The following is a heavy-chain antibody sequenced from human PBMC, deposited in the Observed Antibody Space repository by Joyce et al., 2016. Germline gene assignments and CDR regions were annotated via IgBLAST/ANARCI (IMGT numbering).Heavy chain of an antibody. CDR3: ARTGGSYYDYYYYGLDV. CDR2: ISSDESST. D-gene: IGHD1-26*01. J-gene: IGHJ6*02. V-gene: IGHV3-74*01. Sequence: EVQLVESGGGLVQLGGSLRVSCTASGFTFSSYWMHWVRQVSGKGLVWVSHISSDESSTSYADSVKGRFTISRDNAKNTLYLHMNSLRTEDTAVYYCARTGGSYYDYYYYGLDVWGQGTTVIVSS. CDR1: GFTFSSYW.